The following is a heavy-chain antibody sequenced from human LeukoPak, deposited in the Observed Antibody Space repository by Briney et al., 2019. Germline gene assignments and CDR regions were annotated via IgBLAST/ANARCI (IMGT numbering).Heavy chain of an antibody. J-gene: IGHJ4*02. CDR1: GFSFSNYA. V-gene: IGHV3-64*04. Sequence: GGSPRLSCSASGFSFSNYAMAWVRQAPGKGLENVSAISNGLSTYYADPVKGRFTISRDNSKSTLYLQMNSLRAEDTAVYYCAMNWNCDYWGQGTLVTVSS. CDR3: AMNWNCDY. CDR2: ISNGLST. D-gene: IGHD1-1*01.